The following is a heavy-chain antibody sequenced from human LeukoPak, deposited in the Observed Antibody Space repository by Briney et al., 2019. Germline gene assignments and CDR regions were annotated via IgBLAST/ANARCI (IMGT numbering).Heavy chain of an antibody. V-gene: IGHV3-74*01. CDR2: INSDGSST. D-gene: IGHD2-2*01. CDR1: GFTFSSYW. J-gene: IGHJ5*02. CDR3: ARDLRGQYCSSTSCYFLPHNWFDP. Sequence: GGSLRLSCAASGFTFSSYWMHWVRQAPGKGLVWVSRINSDGSSTSYADSVKGRFTISRDNAKNTLYLQMNSLRAEDRAVYYCARDLRGQYCSSTSCYFLPHNWFDPWGQGTLVTVSS.